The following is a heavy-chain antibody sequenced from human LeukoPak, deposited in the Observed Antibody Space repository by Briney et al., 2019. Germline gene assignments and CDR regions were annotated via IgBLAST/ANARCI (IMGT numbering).Heavy chain of an antibody. CDR3: ARSSVWYKNFDY. CDR2: INHSGST. CDR1: GGSFSGYY. J-gene: IGHJ4*02. Sequence: SETLSLTCAVYGGSFSGYYWSWIRQPTGKGMEWIGEINHSGSTNYNPSLKSRVTISVDTSTNQFSLKLSSVTAADTAVYYCARSSVWYKNFDYWGQGTLVTVSS. V-gene: IGHV4-34*01. D-gene: IGHD1-1*01.